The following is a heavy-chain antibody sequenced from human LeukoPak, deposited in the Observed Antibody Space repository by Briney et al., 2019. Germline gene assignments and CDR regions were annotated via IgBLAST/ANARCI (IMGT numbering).Heavy chain of an antibody. D-gene: IGHD2-2*01. CDR3: ARAHIVVVPAACNWFDP. J-gene: IGHJ5*02. CDR2: IYYSGST. V-gene: IGHV4-59*01. CDR1: GGSISSYY. Sequence: SETLSLTCTVSGGSISSYYWSWIRQPPGKGLEWIGYIYYSGSTNYNPSLKSRVTISVDTSKNQFSLKLSSVTAADTAVYYCARAHIVVVPAACNWFDPWGQGTLVTVSS.